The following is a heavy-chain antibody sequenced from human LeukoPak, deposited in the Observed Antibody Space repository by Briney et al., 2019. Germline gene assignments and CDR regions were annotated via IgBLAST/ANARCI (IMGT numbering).Heavy chain of an antibody. CDR2: ISGDGDNT. V-gene: IGHV3-43*02. J-gene: IGHJ5*02. CDR1: GFTLYDSA. D-gene: IGHD1-26*01. Sequence: GGSLRLSCVASGFTLYDSALHWVRQAPGKGLEWISLISGDGDNTYYADSVKGRFTIFRDTSTNSLYLQMSSLRAEDTAFYYCAKGVRSGTYYNCFDRWGQGTLVTVSS. CDR3: AKGVRSGTYYNCFDR.